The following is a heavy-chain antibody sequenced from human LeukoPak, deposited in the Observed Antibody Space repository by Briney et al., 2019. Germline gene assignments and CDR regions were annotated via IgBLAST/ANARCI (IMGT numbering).Heavy chain of an antibody. Sequence: SQTLSLTCAISGDSVSSNTAAWYWIRQSPSRGLEWLRRTYYRSRWYYEYAVSVRSRITINADTSKNHFSLQLNSVTPDDTAVYYCARDPSGDQGLDSWGQGTLVTVSS. CDR2: TYYRSRWYY. CDR1: GDSVSSNTAA. D-gene: IGHD3-10*01. CDR3: ARDPSGDQGLDS. J-gene: IGHJ4*02. V-gene: IGHV6-1*01.